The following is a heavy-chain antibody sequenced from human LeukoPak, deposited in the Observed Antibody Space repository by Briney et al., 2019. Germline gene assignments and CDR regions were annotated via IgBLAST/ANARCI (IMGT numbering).Heavy chain of an antibody. V-gene: IGHV1-46*01. J-gene: IGHJ4*02. Sequence: GASVKVSCKASGYTFTSYYMHWVRQAPGQGLEWMGIINPSSGSTSYAQKFQGRVTMTRDTSTSTVYMELSSLRSEDTAVYYCASLAPHSIGYCSGGSCSMGNYWGQGTLVTVSS. CDR1: GYTFTSYY. D-gene: IGHD2-15*01. CDR2: INPSSGST. CDR3: ASLAPHSIGYCSGGSCSMGNY.